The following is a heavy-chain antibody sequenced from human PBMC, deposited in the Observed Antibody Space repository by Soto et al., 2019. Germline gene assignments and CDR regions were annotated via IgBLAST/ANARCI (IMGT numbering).Heavy chain of an antibody. CDR1: GFTFSDYY. CDR2: INSAGTIT. D-gene: IGHD3-10*02. J-gene: IGHJ4*02. V-gene: IGHV3-11*01. CDR3: ARYGRGPWALDC. Sequence: QGQLVESGGGLVKPGGSLRLSCAASGFTFSDYYMNWVRQAPGKGLEWLSYINSAGTITYYADSVKGRFTVSRDNAKNSLYLQMDSLRADDTAVYFCARYGRGPWALDCWGQGTLVSVSS.